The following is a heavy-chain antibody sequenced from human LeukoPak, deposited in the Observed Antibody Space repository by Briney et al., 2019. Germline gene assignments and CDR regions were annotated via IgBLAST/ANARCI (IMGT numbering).Heavy chain of an antibody. Sequence: GGSLRLSCAASGFTFTTYAMSWVRQAPGKGLEWVASLSGNEDLVWYPDSLRGRFTISRDNSKNTLYLQLNSLRVEDTAVYYCAKDRRGSGWYGGFDSWGQGMLVTVSA. CDR2: LSGNEDLV. CDR1: GFTFTTYA. V-gene: IGHV3-23*01. CDR3: AKDRRGSGWYGGFDS. D-gene: IGHD6-19*01. J-gene: IGHJ4*02.